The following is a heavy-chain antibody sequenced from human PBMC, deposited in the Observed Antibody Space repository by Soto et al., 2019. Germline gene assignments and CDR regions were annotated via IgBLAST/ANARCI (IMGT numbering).Heavy chain of an antibody. CDR1: GYSFTSYW. J-gene: IGHJ6*02. CDR2: IYPGGSDT. Sequence: GESLKISCKGSGYSFTSYWIGWVRQMPGKGLEWMGIIYPGGSDTRYSPSFQGQVTISADKSISTAYLQWSSLKASDTAMYYCARGSSSSSLGPYYYYGMDVWGQGTTVTVSS. V-gene: IGHV5-51*01. CDR3: ARGSSSSSLGPYYYYGMDV. D-gene: IGHD6-6*01.